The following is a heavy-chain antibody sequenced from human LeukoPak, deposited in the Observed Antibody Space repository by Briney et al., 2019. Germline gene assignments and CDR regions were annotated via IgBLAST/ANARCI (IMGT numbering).Heavy chain of an antibody. D-gene: IGHD3-10*01. CDR1: GDSISSSSYY. CDR2: VFYTGSA. CDR3: ARHVGSGSFSDI. J-gene: IGHJ3*02. Sequence: PSETLSLTCTVSGDSISSSSYYWGWIRQPPGKGLEWIGSVFYTGSAHCNPSLKSRVTISVDTSKNQFSLRLSSVTAADTAVYYCARHVGSGSFSDIWGQGTLVTVSS. V-gene: IGHV4-39*01.